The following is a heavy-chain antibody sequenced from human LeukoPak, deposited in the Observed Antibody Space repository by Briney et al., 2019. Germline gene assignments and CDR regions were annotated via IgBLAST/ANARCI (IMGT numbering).Heavy chain of an antibody. V-gene: IGHV4-38-2*01. CDR2: IYYSGST. CDR3: ARNESVVVVAPATLRYNYFDP. Sequence: SETLSLTCAVSGYSIRSGYNWGWIRQPPGKGLEWIGSIYYSGSTHYNPSLKSRVTISVDTSKNQFSLKLSSVTAADTAVYYCARNESVVVVAPATLRYNYFDPWGQGTLVTVSS. CDR1: GYSIRSGYN. J-gene: IGHJ5*02. D-gene: IGHD2-15*01.